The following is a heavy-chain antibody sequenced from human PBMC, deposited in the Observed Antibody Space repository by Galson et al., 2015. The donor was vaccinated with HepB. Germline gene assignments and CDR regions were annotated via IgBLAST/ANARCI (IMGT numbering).Heavy chain of an antibody. CDR3: ARDPCERITMVRGARGCAFDI. Sequence: SLRLSCAAPGFTFSSYAMHWVRQAPGKGLEWVAVISYDGSNKYYADSVKGRFTISRDNSKNTLYLQMNSLRAEDTAVYYCARDPCERITMVRGARGCAFDIWGQGTMVTVSS. CDR2: ISYDGSNK. D-gene: IGHD3-10*01. J-gene: IGHJ3*02. CDR1: GFTFSSYA. V-gene: IGHV3-30*04.